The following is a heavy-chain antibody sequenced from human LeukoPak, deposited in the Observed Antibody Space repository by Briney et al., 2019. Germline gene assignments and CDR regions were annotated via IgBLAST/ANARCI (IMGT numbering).Heavy chain of an antibody. V-gene: IGHV3-30*19. CDR3: ARDWGLRGQLEP. CDR1: GFTVSSYG. J-gene: IGHJ5*02. D-gene: IGHD1-1*01. CDR2: ISYDGSNK. Sequence: GRSLRLSCAASGFTVSSYGMHWVRQAPGKGLEWVAVISYDGSNKYYADSVKGRFTISRDNSKNTLYLQMNSLRAEDTAVYYCARDWGLRGQLEPWGQGTLVTVSP.